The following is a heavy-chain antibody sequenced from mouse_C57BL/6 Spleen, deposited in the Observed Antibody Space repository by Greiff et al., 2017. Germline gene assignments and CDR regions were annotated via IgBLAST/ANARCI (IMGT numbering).Heavy chain of an antibody. CDR2: ISDGGSYT. CDR1: GFTFSSYA. CDR3: ARDYYSNRHYYAMDY. J-gene: IGHJ4*01. D-gene: IGHD2-5*01. V-gene: IGHV5-4*01. Sequence: EVKLMESGGGLVKPGGSLKLSCAASGFTFSSYAMSWVRQTPEKRLEWVATISDGGSYTYYPDNVKGRFTISRDNAKNNLYLQMSHLKSEDTAMYYCARDYYSNRHYYAMDYWGQGTSVTVSS.